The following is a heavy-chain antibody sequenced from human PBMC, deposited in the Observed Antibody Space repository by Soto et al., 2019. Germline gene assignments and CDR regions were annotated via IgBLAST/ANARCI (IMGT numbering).Heavy chain of an antibody. CDR3: ARDVEQLARYYYYYYGMDV. D-gene: IGHD6-6*01. CDR2: ISSSGSTI. CDR1: GFTFSDYY. J-gene: IGHJ6*02. V-gene: IGHV3-11*01. Sequence: ESGGGLVKPGGSLRLSCAASGFTFSDYYMSWIRQAPGKGLEWVSYISSSGSTIYYADSVKGRFTISRDNAKNSLYLQMNSLRAEDTAVYYCARDVEQLARYYYYYYGMDVWGQGTTVTVSS.